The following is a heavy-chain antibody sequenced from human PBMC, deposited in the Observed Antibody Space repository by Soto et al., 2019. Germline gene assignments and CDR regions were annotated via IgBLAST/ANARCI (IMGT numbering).Heavy chain of an antibody. D-gene: IGHD3-22*01. Sequence: EVPLVESGGGLVQPGGSLRLSCAASGFTFSSYWMHWVRQAPGKGLVWVSRINSDGSSTSYADSVKGRFTISRDNAKNSLYLQMNSLRAEDTAVYYCARAQRYYYDSSAHDYWGQGTLVTVSS. V-gene: IGHV3-74*01. CDR2: INSDGSST. J-gene: IGHJ4*02. CDR3: ARAQRYYYDSSAHDY. CDR1: GFTFSSYW.